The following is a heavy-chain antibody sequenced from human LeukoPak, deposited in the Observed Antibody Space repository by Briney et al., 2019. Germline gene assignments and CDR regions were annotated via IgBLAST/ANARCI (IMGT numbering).Heavy chain of an antibody. CDR1: GFTFSSYW. CDR3: AKDFSFIAAATFDY. V-gene: IGHV3-74*01. D-gene: IGHD6-13*01. CDR2: INSDGSST. Sequence: GGSLRLSCAASGFTFSSYWMHWVRQAPGKGLVWVSRINSDGSSTTYADSVKGRFTISRDNSKNTLYLQMNSLRAEDTAIYYCAKDFSFIAAATFDYWGQGTLVTVSS. J-gene: IGHJ4*02.